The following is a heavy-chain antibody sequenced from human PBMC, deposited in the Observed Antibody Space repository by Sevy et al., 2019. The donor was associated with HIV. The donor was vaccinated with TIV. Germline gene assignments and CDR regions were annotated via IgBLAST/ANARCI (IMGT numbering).Heavy chain of an antibody. CDR1: GDSVSSNSAA. V-gene: IGHV6-1*01. Sequence: SQTLSLTCAISGDSVSSNSAAWYWIRQSPSRGLEWLGRTYYRSKWYNDYAVSVKSRITINPDTSKNQVSLQLNSVTPEDTAIYYCARDGLTYGGMDVWGQGTTVTVSS. D-gene: IGHD1-20*01. J-gene: IGHJ6*02. CDR3: ARDGLTYGGMDV. CDR2: TYYRSKWYN.